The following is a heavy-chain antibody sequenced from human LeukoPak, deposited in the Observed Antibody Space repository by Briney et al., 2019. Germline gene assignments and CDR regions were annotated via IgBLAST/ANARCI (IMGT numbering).Heavy chain of an antibody. CDR2: IHIGGNT. Sequence: SETLFLTCTVSGASISNPSYYWAWIRQPAGKALEWIGRIHIGGNTNYNPSLNSRVTISVNMSKNQFSLTLNSVTATDTAVYYGAKYDARGYNYGHYYYYMDVWGKGTTVTVSS. V-gene: IGHV4-61*02. D-gene: IGHD5-18*01. CDR1: GASISNPSYY. J-gene: IGHJ6*03. CDR3: AKYDARGYNYGHYYYYMDV.